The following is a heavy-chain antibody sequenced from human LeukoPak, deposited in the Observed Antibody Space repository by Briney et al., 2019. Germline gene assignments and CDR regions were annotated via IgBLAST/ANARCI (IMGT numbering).Heavy chain of an antibody. D-gene: IGHD3-22*01. CDR3: ARGSTGYPYYFDY. CDR1: GYTFTSYA. J-gene: IGHJ4*02. V-gene: IGHV1-3*01. Sequence: ASVKVSCKASGYTFTSYAMHWVRQAPGQRLEWMGWINAGNGNTKYSQKFQGRVTITRDTSASTVFMELSSLRSEDTAVYYCARGSTGYPYYFDYWGQGTLVIVSS. CDR2: INAGNGNT.